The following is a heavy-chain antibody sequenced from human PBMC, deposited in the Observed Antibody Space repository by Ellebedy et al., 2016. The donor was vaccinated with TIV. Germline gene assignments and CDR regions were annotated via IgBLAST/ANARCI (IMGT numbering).Heavy chain of an antibody. V-gene: IGHV3-23*01. CDR3: AKTASKGRGWRTPIDY. Sequence: GESLKISCVASGFAFSSRWIHWVRQAPGKGLEWVSALGGSSENTYYADSVQGRFTISRDNSENTLYLQMNSLRAEDTAVYYCAKTASKGRGWRTPIDYWGQGTLVTVSS. J-gene: IGHJ4*02. CDR1: GFAFSSRW. D-gene: IGHD6-19*01. CDR2: LGGSSENT.